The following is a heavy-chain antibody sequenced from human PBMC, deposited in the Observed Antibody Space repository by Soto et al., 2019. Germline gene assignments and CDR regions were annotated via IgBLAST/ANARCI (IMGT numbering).Heavy chain of an antibody. CDR2: IWYDGSNK. CDR3: ARDRWFGGPLGMDV. V-gene: IGHV3-33*01. D-gene: IGHD3-10*01. Sequence: PGGSLRLSCAASGFTFSSYGMHWVRQAPGKGLEWVAVIWYDGSNKYYADSVKGRFTISRDNSKNTLYLQMNSLRAEDTAVYYCARDRWFGGPLGMDVWGQGTTVTVSS. J-gene: IGHJ6*02. CDR1: GFTFSSYG.